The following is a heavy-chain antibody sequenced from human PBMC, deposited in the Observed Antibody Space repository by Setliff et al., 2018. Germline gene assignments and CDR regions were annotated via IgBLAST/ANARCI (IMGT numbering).Heavy chain of an antibody. CDR1: GYTFTSYA. CDR3: ARVSITMVRGVIISYYYYGMDV. J-gene: IGHJ6*02. Sequence: ASVKVSCKASGYTFTSYAMNWVRQAPGQGLEWMGWINPNTGNPTYAQGFTGRFVFSLDTSVSTAYLQISSLKAEDTAVYYCARVSITMVRGVIISYYYYGMDVWGQGTTVTVSS. V-gene: IGHV7-4-1*02. D-gene: IGHD3-10*01. CDR2: INPNTGNP.